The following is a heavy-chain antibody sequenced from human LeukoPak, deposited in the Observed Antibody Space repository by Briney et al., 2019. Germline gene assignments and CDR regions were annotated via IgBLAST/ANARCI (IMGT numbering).Heavy chain of an antibody. Sequence: PSETLSLTCIISDDSISSYHWTWIRQPPGKTLEWIGYIYSSGNTNYNPSLKSRVTMSLDTSRNQVSLKLTSVTAADTAVYYCARGGLETLDYWGQGTLVTVSS. CDR3: ARGGLETLDY. V-gene: IGHV4-4*07. CDR2: IYSSGNT. CDR1: DDSISSYH. J-gene: IGHJ4*02. D-gene: IGHD6-19*01.